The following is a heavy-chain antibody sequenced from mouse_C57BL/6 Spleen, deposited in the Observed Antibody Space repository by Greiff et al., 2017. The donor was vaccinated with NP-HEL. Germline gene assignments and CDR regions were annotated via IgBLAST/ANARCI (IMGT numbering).Heavy chain of an antibody. V-gene: IGHV1-69*01. D-gene: IGHD1-1*01. CDR3: ARRDYYGSSLWFAY. Sequence: QVQLKQPGAELVMPGASVKLSCKASGYTFTSYWMHWVKQRPGQGLEWIGEIDPSDSYTNYNQKFKGKSTLTVDKSSSTAYMQLSSLTSEDSAVYYCARRDYYGSSLWFAYWGQGTLVTVSA. CDR2: IDPSDSYT. CDR1: GYTFTSYW. J-gene: IGHJ3*01.